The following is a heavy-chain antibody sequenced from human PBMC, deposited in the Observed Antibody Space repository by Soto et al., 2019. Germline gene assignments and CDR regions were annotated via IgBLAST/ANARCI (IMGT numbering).Heavy chain of an antibody. V-gene: IGHV4-59*01. Sequence: QMQLQASVPGLVKPSETLSLTCTVSGGSISSYYWSWIRQPPGKGLEWIGYIYYSGSTNYIPSLKRRVTVSVDTSKTPFSLKLRSVTAADTAVYYCARRYGYAFDIWGQGTMVTVSS. J-gene: IGHJ3*02. D-gene: IGHD4-17*01. CDR3: ARRYGYAFDI. CDR1: GGSISSYY. CDR2: IYYSGST.